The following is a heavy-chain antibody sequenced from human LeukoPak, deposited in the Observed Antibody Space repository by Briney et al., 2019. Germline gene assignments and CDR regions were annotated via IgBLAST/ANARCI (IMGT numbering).Heavy chain of an antibody. CDR2: IRSKPSSYTT. D-gene: IGHD2-15*01. V-gene: IGHV3-73*01. Sequence: PGGSLRLSCAASGFDFSGFYMHRVRQASGRGLEWVGLIRSKPSSYTTVYAASVKGRFTISRDDSKNTAYLQMNSLKAEDTAVYYCIRQECSGGSCSYVDYWGQGTLVTVSS. CDR1: GFDFSGFY. J-gene: IGHJ4*02. CDR3: IRQECSGGSCSYVDY.